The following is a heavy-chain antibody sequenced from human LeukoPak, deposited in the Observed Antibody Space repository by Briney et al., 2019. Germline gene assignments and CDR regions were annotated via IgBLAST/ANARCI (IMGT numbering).Heavy chain of an antibody. J-gene: IGHJ4*02. D-gene: IGHD1-26*01. CDR3: ARGGGSYGGDY. V-gene: IGHV1-8*03. CDR2: MNPNSGNT. Sequence: ASVKVSCKASGGTFSSYAISWVRQATGQGLEWMGWMNPNSGNTGYAQKFQGRVTITRNTSISTAYMELSSLRSEDTAVYYCARGGGSYGGDYWGQGTLVTVSS. CDR1: GGTFSSYA.